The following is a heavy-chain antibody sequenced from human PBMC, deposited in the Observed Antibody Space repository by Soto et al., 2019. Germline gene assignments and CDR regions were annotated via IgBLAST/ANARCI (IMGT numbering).Heavy chain of an antibody. CDR1: GGSISYYH. J-gene: IGHJ6*02. CDR3: ARDSTRWFPYYGVDV. V-gene: IGHV4-59*01. D-gene: IGHD6-13*01. CDR2: VSDSGRT. Sequence: PSETLSLTCTVSGGSISYYHWTWIRQPPGKGLEWIGLVSDSGRTSYNPSLQSRVTISVDTSRNQFSLRLTSVTAADTAVYYCARDSTRWFPYYGVDVWGPGTTVTVSS.